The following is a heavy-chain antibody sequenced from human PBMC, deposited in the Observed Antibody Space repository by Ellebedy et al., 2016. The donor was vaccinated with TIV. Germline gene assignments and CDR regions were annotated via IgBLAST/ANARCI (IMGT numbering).Heavy chain of an antibody. D-gene: IGHD3-9*01. CDR3: ARAIHFDWLLPPAFDY. V-gene: IGHV4-39*07. CDR1: DDSITSSTYL. J-gene: IGHJ4*02. Sequence: MPSETLSLTCTVSDDSITSSTYLWGWIRQPQGKGLEWIATIHDRGTTYYNPSLKSRVTISVDTSKNQFSLRLNSVTAADTAIYYCARAIHFDWLLPPAFDYWGRGALVTVSS. CDR2: IHDRGTT.